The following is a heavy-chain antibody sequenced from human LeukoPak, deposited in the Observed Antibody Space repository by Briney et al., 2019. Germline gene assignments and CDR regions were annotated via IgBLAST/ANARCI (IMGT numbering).Heavy chain of an antibody. D-gene: IGHD5-18*01. Sequence: AETLSLTCAVYGGSFSGYYWSWIRQPPGKGLEWIGEINHSGSTNYNPSLKSRVTISVDTSKNQFSLKLSSVTAADTAVYYCARGLQLWLLSSWFDPWGQGTLVTVSS. CDR2: INHSGST. CDR1: GGSFSGYY. V-gene: IGHV4-34*01. CDR3: ARGLQLWLLSSWFDP. J-gene: IGHJ5*02.